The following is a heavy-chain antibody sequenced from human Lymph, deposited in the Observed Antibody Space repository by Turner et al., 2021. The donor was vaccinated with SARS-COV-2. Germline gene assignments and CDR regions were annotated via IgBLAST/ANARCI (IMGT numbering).Heavy chain of an antibody. CDR2: INPRGDST. V-gene: IGHV1-46*01. Sequence: QVQLVQSGAEMKKPGASVKVSCKASGYTFTSYYMHWVRQAPGQGLEWMGIINPRGDSTSYAQKFQGRVTMTRDTSTSTVYMELSSLRSEDTAVYYCARVGPGGFDYWGQGTPVTVSS. J-gene: IGHJ4*02. CDR3: ARVGPGGFDY. CDR1: GYTFTSYY. D-gene: IGHD2-15*01.